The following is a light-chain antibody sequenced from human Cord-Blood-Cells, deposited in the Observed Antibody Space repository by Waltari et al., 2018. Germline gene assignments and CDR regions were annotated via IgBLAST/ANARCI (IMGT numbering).Light chain of an antibody. CDR3: ALDMGSGIWV. CDR2: STN. V-gene: IGLV8-61*01. J-gene: IGLJ3*02. CDR1: SGSVSTSYY. Sequence: QTLVTQEPSFSVSPGGTVTLSCGLSSGSVSTSYYPSWYQQTPGQAPRTLSYSTNTRSSGVPDRCSCSIRGNKAALTITGAQGDDEDDDYCALDMGSGIWVFGGGTKLTVL.